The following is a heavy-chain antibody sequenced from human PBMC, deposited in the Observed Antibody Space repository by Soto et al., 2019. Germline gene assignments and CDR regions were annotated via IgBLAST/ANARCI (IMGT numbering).Heavy chain of an antibody. J-gene: IGHJ4*02. D-gene: IGHD1-26*01. Sequence: EVQLLESGGGLVQPGGSLRLSCAASGFTFSSSAMDWVRQAPGKGLEWVSGISGSGGSTYYADSVKGRFTISRDNSKNTLFLQMNSLRAEDTAVYYCAQVSSAGELRSGDFDYWGQGTLVTVSS. CDR3: AQVSSAGELRSGDFDY. V-gene: IGHV3-23*01. CDR1: GFTFSSSA. CDR2: ISGSGGST.